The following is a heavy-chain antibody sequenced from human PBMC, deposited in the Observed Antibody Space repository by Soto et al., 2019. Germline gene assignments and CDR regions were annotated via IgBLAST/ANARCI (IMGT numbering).Heavy chain of an antibody. Sequence: EVQLVESGGGLVQPGGSLRLSCAASGFTFSSYWMHWVRQAPGKGLVWVSRINSDGSSTSYVDSVKGRFTISRDNAKNTEYLQTNSLRSEETAVYYCASPYMYSSGRYFYGMDVWGQGTTVTVSS. D-gene: IGHD6-19*01. CDR2: INSDGSST. CDR3: ASPYMYSSGRYFYGMDV. J-gene: IGHJ6*02. V-gene: IGHV3-74*01. CDR1: GFTFSSYW.